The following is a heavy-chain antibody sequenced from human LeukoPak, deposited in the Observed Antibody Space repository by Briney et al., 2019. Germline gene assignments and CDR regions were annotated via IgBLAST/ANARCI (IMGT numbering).Heavy chain of an antibody. J-gene: IGHJ4*02. Sequence: ASVKVSCKASGYTFTSYAMHWVRQAPGQRLEWMGWINAGNGNTKYSQKLQGRVTMTTDTSTSTAYMELRSLRSDDTAVYYCARDVGIGDGKKVITVDWGQGTLVTVSS. D-gene: IGHD3-16*01. CDR2: INAGNGNT. CDR3: ARDVGIGDGKKVITVD. CDR1: GYTFTSYA. V-gene: IGHV1-3*01.